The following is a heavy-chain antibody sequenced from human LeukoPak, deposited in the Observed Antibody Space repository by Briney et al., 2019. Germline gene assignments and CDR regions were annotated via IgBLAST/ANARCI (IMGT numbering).Heavy chain of an antibody. V-gene: IGHV5-51*07. J-gene: IGHJ4*02. CDR2: IYPGDSDT. CDR3: ERHQTALLEWTHPDY. Sequence: GESLKISCKGSGYNFANYWIGWVHQMPGQGLEWMGIIYPGDSDTKCSPSFRGQVTISADTSIGTAYLQWNSLKASDTAMYYCERHQTALLEWTHPDYWGQGTLVTVSS. D-gene: IGHD3-3*02. CDR1: GYNFANYW.